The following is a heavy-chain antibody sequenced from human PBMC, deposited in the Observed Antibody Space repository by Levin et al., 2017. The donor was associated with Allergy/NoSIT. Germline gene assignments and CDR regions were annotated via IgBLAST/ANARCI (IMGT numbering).Heavy chain of an antibody. CDR1: GFTFDDHG. J-gene: IGHJ3*02. V-gene: IGHV3-20*04. CDR3: AGVGRYDVIGDAFDI. Sequence: GESLKISCAASGFTFDDHGMTWVRQVPGKGLEWVSKINWNGGSKGYADSVKGRFTISRDNAKNSLYLQLNSLRADDTALYYWAGVGRYDVIGDAFDIWGQGTMVTVSS. CDR2: INWNGGSK. D-gene: IGHD3-16*01.